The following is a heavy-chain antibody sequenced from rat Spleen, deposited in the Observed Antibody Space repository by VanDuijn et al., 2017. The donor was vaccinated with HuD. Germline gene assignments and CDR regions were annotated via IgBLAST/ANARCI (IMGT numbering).Heavy chain of an antibody. D-gene: IGHD1-6*01. J-gene: IGHJ3*01. CDR2: ISYDGDST. CDR3: TRDRGYTADYYYRWFAY. CDR1: GFTFSNYG. Sequence: EVQLVESGGGLVQPGRSMKLSCAASGFTFSNYGMAWVRQAPKKGLEWVAYISYDGDSTYYRDSVRGRFTISRDNVESILYLQMNSLRSEDTATYYCTRDRGYTADYYYRWFAYWGQGTLVTVSS. V-gene: IGHV5-20*01.